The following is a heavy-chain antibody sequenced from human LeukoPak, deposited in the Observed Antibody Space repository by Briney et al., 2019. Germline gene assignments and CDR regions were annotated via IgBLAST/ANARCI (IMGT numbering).Heavy chain of an antibody. J-gene: IGHJ4*02. CDR2: IYYSGST. D-gene: IGHD3-10*01. CDR3: ARDNYYGPGSFDY. V-gene: IGHV4-31*03. Sequence: SQTLSLTCTVSGDSINGGGYYWSWIRQHPGKGLEWIGYIYYSGSTYYNPSLKSRVTISVDTSKNQLSLKVNSVTVADTAVYYCARDNYYGPGSFDYWGQGTLVTVSS. CDR1: GDSINGGGYY.